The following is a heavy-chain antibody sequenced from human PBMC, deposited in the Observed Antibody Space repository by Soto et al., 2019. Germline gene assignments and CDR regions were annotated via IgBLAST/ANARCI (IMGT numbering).Heavy chain of an antibody. J-gene: IGHJ6*02. CDR3: ARARNCSGGSCYRDYYYYYGMDV. CDR1: GFTFSSYG. Sequence: PGGSLRLSCAAPGFTFSSYGMHWVRQAPGKGLEWVAVIWYDGSNKYYADSVKGRFTISRDNSKNTLYLQMNSLRAEDTAVYYCARARNCSGGSCYRDYYYYYGMDVWGQGTTVTVSS. CDR2: IWYDGSNK. V-gene: IGHV3-33*01. D-gene: IGHD2-15*01.